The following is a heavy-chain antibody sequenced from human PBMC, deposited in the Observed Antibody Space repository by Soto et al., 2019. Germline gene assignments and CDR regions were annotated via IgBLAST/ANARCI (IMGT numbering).Heavy chain of an antibody. D-gene: IGHD6-6*01. Sequence: GESLKISCKGSGYSFTSYWIGWVRQMPGKGLEWMGIIYPGDSDTRYSPSFQGQVTISADKSISTAYLQWSSLKASDTAMYYCARSSSSPYYYYYMDVWGKGTTVTVSS. CDR1: GYSFTSYW. CDR2: IYPGDSDT. CDR3: ARSSSSPYYYYYMDV. V-gene: IGHV5-51*01. J-gene: IGHJ6*03.